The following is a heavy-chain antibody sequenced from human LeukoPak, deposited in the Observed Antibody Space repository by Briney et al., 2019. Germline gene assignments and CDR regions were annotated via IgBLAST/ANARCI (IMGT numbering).Heavy chain of an antibody. D-gene: IGHD6-19*01. CDR1: GYTFTGYY. CDR3: ARGVGSGWYNWFDP. Sequence: ASVKVSCKPSGYTFTGYYMHWVRQAPGQGLEWMGWINPNSGGTNYAQKFQGRVTMTRDTSISTAYMELSRLRSDDTAVYYCARGVGSGWYNWFDPWGQGTLVTVSS. J-gene: IGHJ5*02. CDR2: INPNSGGT. V-gene: IGHV1-2*02.